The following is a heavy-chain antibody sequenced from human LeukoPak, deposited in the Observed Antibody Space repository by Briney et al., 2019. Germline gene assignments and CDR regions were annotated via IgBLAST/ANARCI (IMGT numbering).Heavy chain of an antibody. D-gene: IGHD3-10*01. V-gene: IGHV4-59*08. CDR2: IHYSEST. Sequence: SGTLSLTCTVSGGSIRSYYWGWIRQPPGKGLEWIGYIHYSESTKYNPSLKSRVTMSVDTSKNQFSLKLSSVTAADTAVYYCASRSGSFSDALDIWGQGTLVIVSS. CDR1: GGSIRSYY. J-gene: IGHJ3*02. CDR3: ASRSGSFSDALDI.